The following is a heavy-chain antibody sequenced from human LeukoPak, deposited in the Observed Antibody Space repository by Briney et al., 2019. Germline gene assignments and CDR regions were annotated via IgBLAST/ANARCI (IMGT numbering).Heavy chain of an antibody. CDR1: GFTFSDYY. CDR3: AREGILTANDAFDI. Sequence: GRSLRLSCAASGFTFSDYYMSWVRQAPGKGLEWVSYISSISSYTNYADSVKGRFTISRDNAKNSLYLQMNSLRAEDTAVYYCAREGILTANDAFDIWGQGTMVAVSS. CDR2: ISSISSYT. D-gene: IGHD3-9*01. J-gene: IGHJ3*02. V-gene: IGHV3-11*06.